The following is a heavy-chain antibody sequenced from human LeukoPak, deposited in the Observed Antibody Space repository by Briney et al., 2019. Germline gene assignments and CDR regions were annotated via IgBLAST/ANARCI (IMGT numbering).Heavy chain of an antibody. CDR1: GGSISSYY. D-gene: IGHD1-26*01. Sequence: SETLSLTCTVSGGSISSYYWSWIRQPPGKGLEWIGYIYYSGSTNYNPSLKSRVTISVDTSKNQFSLKLSSVTAADTAVYYCARDQPLMISGSPPALDYWGQGTLVTVSS. CDR3: ARDQPLMISGSPPALDY. J-gene: IGHJ4*02. V-gene: IGHV4-59*01. CDR2: IYYSGST.